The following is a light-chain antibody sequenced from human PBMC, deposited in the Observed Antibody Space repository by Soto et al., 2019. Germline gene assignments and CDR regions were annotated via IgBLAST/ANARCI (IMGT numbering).Light chain of an antibody. Sequence: EVVMTQSPATLSVSPGDGATLSCRASQNVHSNLAWYQQKPGQAPRILIYDTSTRATDIPFRFSGGGSGTEVSVTFRSLESEGFAVYNCQQYNNLPLTFGGGTKVEIK. CDR3: QQYNNLPLT. CDR2: DTS. J-gene: IGKJ4*01. CDR1: QNVHSN. V-gene: IGKV3-15*01.